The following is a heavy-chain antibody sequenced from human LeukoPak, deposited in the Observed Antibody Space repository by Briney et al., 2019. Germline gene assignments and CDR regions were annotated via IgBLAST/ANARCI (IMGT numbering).Heavy chain of an antibody. CDR1: GFTVSSYY. Sequence: GGSLRLSCAASGFTVSSYYMSWVRQAPGKGLEWVSVTHSGGSTYYADSVKGRFTISRDNSKNTLYLQMNSLRADDTAVYYCATKRGYSYGLDYWGQGTPCTVSS. D-gene: IGHD5-18*01. CDR2: THSGGST. J-gene: IGHJ4*02. CDR3: ATKRGYSYGLDY. V-gene: IGHV3-53*01.